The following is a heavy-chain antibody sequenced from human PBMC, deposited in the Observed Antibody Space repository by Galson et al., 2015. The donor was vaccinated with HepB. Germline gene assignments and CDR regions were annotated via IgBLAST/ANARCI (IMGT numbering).Heavy chain of an antibody. J-gene: IGHJ4*03. CDR3: ATALRAYDSRSPFDY. D-gene: IGHD5-12*01. V-gene: IGHV1-18*01. CDR2: ISAYNGNT. Sequence: SVKVSCKASGYTFTSYGISWVRQAPGQGLEWMGWISAYNGNTNYAQKLQGRVTMTTDTSTSTAYMELRSLRSDDTAVYYCATALRAYDSRSPFDYWGQGTTVTVSS. CDR1: GYTFTSYG.